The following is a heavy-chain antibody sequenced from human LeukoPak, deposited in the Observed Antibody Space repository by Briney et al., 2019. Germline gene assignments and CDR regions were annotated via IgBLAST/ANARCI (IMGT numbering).Heavy chain of an antibody. J-gene: IGHJ6*02. Sequence: GGSLRLSCAAYGFIFSSNGMHWVRQAPGKGLEWVAVIWYDGSNKYYGDSVKGRFTISRDNSKNTLYLQMTSLRAEDTAVYYCARDLTVTTGSYYSYYVMDVWGQGTTVTVSS. CDR3: ARDLTVTTGSYYSYYVMDV. V-gene: IGHV3-33*01. D-gene: IGHD4-17*01. CDR2: IWYDGSNK. CDR1: GFIFSSNG.